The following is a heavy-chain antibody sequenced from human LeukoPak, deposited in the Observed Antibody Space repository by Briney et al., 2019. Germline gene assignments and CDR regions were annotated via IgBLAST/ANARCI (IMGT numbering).Heavy chain of an antibody. Sequence: SETLSLTCTVSGGSISSGDYPWSWIRQPPGKGLEWIGYIFHTGHTSYNPSLKSRVTISVDMSKNQLSLRLTSVTAADTAVYYCARGFYGAGSHFDFWGQGTLVTVSS. CDR3: ARGFYGAGSHFDF. D-gene: IGHD3-10*01. J-gene: IGHJ4*02. CDR1: GGSISSGDYP. V-gene: IGHV4-30-2*01. CDR2: IFHTGHT.